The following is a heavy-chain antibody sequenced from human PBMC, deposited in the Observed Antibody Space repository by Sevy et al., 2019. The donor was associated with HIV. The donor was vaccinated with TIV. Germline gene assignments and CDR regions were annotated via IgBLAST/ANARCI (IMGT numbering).Heavy chain of an antibody. V-gene: IGHV3-23*01. CDR1: GFTFSSYA. CDR3: AKDRSHIIMIRGVVIFDY. D-gene: IGHD3-10*01. Sequence: GGSLRLSCAASGFTFSSYAMSWVRQAPGKGLEWVSAISGSGNTYYADSVKGRFTISRDYPKNTLFLQMNSLRAEDTAVYYCAKDRSHIIMIRGVVIFDYWGQGTLVTVSS. CDR2: ISGSGNT. J-gene: IGHJ4*02.